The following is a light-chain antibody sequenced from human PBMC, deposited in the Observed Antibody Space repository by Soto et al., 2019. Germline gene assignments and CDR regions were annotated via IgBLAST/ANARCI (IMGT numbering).Light chain of an antibody. Sequence: IGLTQSAGTLSLSPGERATLSCRASQRFXSSYLAWYQQKPGQAPRLRXYGASSRATGSPDRLSGSGSGADFTLTISRLDPEYSAAYYCQQYGSTPETFGQGTKVDIK. J-gene: IGKJ1*01. V-gene: IGKV3-20*01. CDR1: QRFXSSY. CDR3: QQYGSTPET. CDR2: GAS.